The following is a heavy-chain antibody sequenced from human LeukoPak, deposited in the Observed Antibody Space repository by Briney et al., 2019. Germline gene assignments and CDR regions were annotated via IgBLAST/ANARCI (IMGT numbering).Heavy chain of an antibody. CDR1: GFTLSAYW. D-gene: IGHD5-12*01. CDR3: TRDWINLGYDY. J-gene: IGHJ4*02. Sequence: PGGSLRLSCAASGFTLSAYWMHWVRQAPGKGLMWVSRIEGDGNRITYADSVKGRFTISRDNAKNTLYLQMNSLRAEDTAVYYCTRDWINLGYDYWGQGTLVTVSS. CDR2: IEGDGNRI. V-gene: IGHV3-74*01.